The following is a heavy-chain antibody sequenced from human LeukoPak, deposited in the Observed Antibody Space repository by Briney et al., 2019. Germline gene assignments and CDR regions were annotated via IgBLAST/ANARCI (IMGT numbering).Heavy chain of an antibody. Sequence: GGALRLSCAASGFTFSRYAMHWVRQAPGKGLEWVADISYDGSNKYYADSVKGRFTISRDNSKNTLYLQMNGLRAEDTAVYHCAREGRYYFDRSGYGARGMVVGGQGTTVTVSS. CDR2: ISYDGSNK. D-gene: IGHD3-22*01. V-gene: IGHV3-30-3*01. CDR1: GFTFSRYA. CDR3: AREGRYYFDRSGYGARGMVV. J-gene: IGHJ6*02.